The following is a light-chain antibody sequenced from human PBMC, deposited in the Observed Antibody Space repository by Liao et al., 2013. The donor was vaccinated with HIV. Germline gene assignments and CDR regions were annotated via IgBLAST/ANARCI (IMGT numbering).Light chain of an antibody. CDR2: YDT. CDR1: YIGFKS. Sequence: SFELTQPPSVSVAPGETARITCGGHYIGFKSVHWYHQKPGQAPVVVIFYDTDRPSVIPERFSGSNSGNTASLTISRAEAGDEADYYCQVWDNSRDHVIFGGGTKLTVL. J-gene: IGLJ2*01. CDR3: QVWDNSRDHVI. V-gene: IGLV3-21*01.